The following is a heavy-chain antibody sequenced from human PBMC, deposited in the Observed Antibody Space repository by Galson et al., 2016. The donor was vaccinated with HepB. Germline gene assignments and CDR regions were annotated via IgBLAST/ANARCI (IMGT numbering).Heavy chain of an antibody. V-gene: IGHV3-30*03. J-gene: IGHJ3*02. Sequence: SLRLSCAASGFTFSNFWMHWVRQAPGKGLEWVALIPYDASNGYYRDSVKGRFTISRDNSKNTVYLRMNSLRVEDTAVYYCARDPFRSSTRAFDTWGQGTMVTVSS. CDR2: IPYDASNG. CDR3: ARDPFRSSTRAFDT. D-gene: IGHD6-6*01. CDR1: GFTFSNFW.